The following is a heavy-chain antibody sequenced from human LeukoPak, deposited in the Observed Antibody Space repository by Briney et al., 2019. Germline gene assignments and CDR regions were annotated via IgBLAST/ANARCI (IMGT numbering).Heavy chain of an antibody. CDR1: GYTFTSYG. V-gene: IGHV1-8*03. J-gene: IGHJ5*02. Sequence: GASVKVSCKASGYTFTSYGISWVRQAPGQGLEWMGWMNPNSGNTGYAQKLQGRVTITRNTSISTAYMELSSLRSEDTAVYYCARVGYGWFDPWGQGTLVTVSS. CDR2: MNPNSGNT. CDR3: ARVGYGWFDP. D-gene: IGHD2-15*01.